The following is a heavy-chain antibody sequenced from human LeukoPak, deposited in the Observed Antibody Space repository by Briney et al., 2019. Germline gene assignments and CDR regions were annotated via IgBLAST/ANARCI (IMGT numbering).Heavy chain of an antibody. J-gene: IGHJ4*02. CDR3: AREIIGGATFLDY. Sequence: GGSLRLSCATSGFTFSSSIMNWVRQAPGKGLEWIAYISASSGTIYYADSVKGRFTISRDNARNSLYLQMNSLRAEDTAVYYCAREIIGGATFLDYWGQGTLVTVSS. CDR2: ISASSGTI. CDR1: GFTFSSSI. V-gene: IGHV3-48*04. D-gene: IGHD1-26*01.